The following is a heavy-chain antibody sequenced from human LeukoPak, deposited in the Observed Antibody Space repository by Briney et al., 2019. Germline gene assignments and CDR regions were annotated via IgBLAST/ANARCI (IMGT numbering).Heavy chain of an antibody. CDR2: MYTSGST. CDR1: GGSISSGSYY. Sequence: SETLSLTCTVSGGSISSGSYYWTWIRQPAGKGLEWIGRMYTSGSTNYNPSLKSRVTISVDTSKNQFSLKLSSVTAADTAVYYCATLSFTVGRGHAFDIWGQGTMVTVSS. D-gene: IGHD3-10*01. J-gene: IGHJ3*02. CDR3: ATLSFTVGRGHAFDI. V-gene: IGHV4-61*02.